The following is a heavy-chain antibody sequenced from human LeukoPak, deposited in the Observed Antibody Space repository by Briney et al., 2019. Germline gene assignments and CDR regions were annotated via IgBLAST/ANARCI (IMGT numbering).Heavy chain of an antibody. CDR2: ISSSSSTI. CDR1: GFTFSSYS. V-gene: IGHV3-48*04. CDR3: ASHLGGYTTTVTTPY. D-gene: IGHD4-11*01. Sequence: GGSLRLSCAASGFTFSSYSMNWVRQAPGKGLEWVSYISSSSSTIYYADSVKGRFTISRDNAKNSLYLQMNSLRAEDTAVYYCASHLGGYTTTVTTPYWGQGTLVTLSS. J-gene: IGHJ4*02.